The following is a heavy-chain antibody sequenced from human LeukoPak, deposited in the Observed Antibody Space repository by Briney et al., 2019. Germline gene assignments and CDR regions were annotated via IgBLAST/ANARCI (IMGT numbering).Heavy chain of an antibody. CDR1: GGSTSSHY. D-gene: IGHD6-19*01. Sequence: SETLSLTCTVSGGSTSSHYWSWIRQPPGEGLEWIGYIYYSGSTNYNPSLKSRVTISVDTSKNQFSLKLSSVTAADTAVYYCARDSSGFDRSYYMDVWGKGTTVTVSS. CDR2: IYYSGST. V-gene: IGHV4-59*11. J-gene: IGHJ6*03. CDR3: ARDSSGFDRSYYMDV.